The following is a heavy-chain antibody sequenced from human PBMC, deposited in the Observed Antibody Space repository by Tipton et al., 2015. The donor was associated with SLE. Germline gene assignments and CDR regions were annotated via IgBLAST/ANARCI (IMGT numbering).Heavy chain of an antibody. CDR1: GGSFSGYY. Sequence: TLSLTCAVYGGSFSGYYWSWIRQPPGKGLEWIGEINHSGRANYNPSLKSRVTISMDTSKNQFSLKVNSVIVADTAVYYCTRGGRGDGANPFDPWGQGTLVTVSS. J-gene: IGHJ5*02. CDR2: INHSGRA. D-gene: IGHD4/OR15-4a*01. V-gene: IGHV4-34*01. CDR3: TRGGRGDGANPFDP.